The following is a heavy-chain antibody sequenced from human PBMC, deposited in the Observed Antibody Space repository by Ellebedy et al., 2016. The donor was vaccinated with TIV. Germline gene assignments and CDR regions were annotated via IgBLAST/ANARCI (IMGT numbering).Heavy chain of an antibody. CDR3: ARVVPYGETPYMDA. Sequence: AASVKVSCKASGYTFTAYDINWVRQAPGQGLEWMGGIAVVNGNTYYAQKFQGRVTMTTGTSTAKAYMELRGLRSDDTAVYYCARVVPYGETPYMDAWGKGTPVTVSS. V-gene: IGHV1-18*01. D-gene: IGHD3-10*01. J-gene: IGHJ6*03. CDR1: GYTFTAYD. CDR2: IAVVNGNT.